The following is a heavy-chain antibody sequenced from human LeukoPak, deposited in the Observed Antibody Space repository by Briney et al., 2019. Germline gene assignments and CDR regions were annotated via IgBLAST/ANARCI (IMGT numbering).Heavy chain of an antibody. CDR3: AKVPSATIFGVVQPFDY. Sequence: GSLRLSCAASGFTFSTYSMNWVRQAPGKGLEWVSSISSSSSYIYYADSVKGRFTISRDNAKNSLYLQMNSLRAEDTAVYYCAKVPSATIFGVVQPFDYWGQGTLVTVSS. CDR1: GFTFSTYS. V-gene: IGHV3-21*01. D-gene: IGHD3-3*01. J-gene: IGHJ4*02. CDR2: ISSSSSYI.